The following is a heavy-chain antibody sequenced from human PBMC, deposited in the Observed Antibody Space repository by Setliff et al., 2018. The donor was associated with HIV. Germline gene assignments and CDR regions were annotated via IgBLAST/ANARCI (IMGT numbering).Heavy chain of an antibody. CDR2: MNPNSGVS. D-gene: IGHD3-3*01. CDR3: ARQGRKFLEWFPPRGPMDV. J-gene: IGHJ6*04. Sequence: ASVKVSCKPPGHTFTNYDIHWMRRAPGQGLEWMGWMNPNSGVSGYALKFHDRVTMTRDTSITTLYMELSSLTSEDTAVYYCARQGRKFLEWFPPRGPMDVWGKGTTVTVSS. CDR1: GHTFTNYD. V-gene: IGHV1-8*01.